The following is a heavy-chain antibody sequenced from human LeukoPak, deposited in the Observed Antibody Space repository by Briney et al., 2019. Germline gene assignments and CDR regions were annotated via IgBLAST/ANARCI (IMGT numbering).Heavy chain of an antibody. J-gene: IGHJ3*02. V-gene: IGHV3-7*01. D-gene: IGHD3-22*01. CDR3: AKDQNYYNGRGYPTDAFDI. Sequence: PGGSLRLSCAASGFTFSSYWMNWVRQAPGKGLEWVANIKQDGSEKYYVDSVKGRFTISRDNAKNSLYLQMNSLRAEDTAVYYCAKDQNYYNGRGYPTDAFDIWGQGTMVTVSS. CDR1: GFTFSSYW. CDR2: IKQDGSEK.